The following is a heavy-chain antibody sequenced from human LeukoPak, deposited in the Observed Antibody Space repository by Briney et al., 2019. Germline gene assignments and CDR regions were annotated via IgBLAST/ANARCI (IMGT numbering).Heavy chain of an antibody. CDR2: ISSSGSTI. D-gene: IGHD2-2*01. J-gene: IGHJ6*03. CDR1: GFTFSDYY. V-gene: IGHV3-11*01. CDR3: ARITARSSTSLWVRDYYYYMDV. Sequence: GGSLRLSCAASGFTFSDYYMSWIRQAPGKGLEGVSYISSSGSTIYSADSVKGRFTISRDNAKNSLYLQMNSLRAEDTAVYYCARITARSSTSLWVRDYYYYMDVWGKGTTVTISS.